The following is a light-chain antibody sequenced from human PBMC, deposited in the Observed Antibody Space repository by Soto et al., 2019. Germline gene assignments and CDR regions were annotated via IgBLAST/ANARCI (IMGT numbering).Light chain of an antibody. CDR3: QQYDVYST. Sequence: DIQISQSPSTLSASVGGTVTITCRASQSISSWLAWYQQKPGIAPKLLIYKASTLQGGVPSRFSGSGYGTVFTLTISRLQPDDSATYYCQQYDVYSTFGQGTKVEIK. CDR1: QSISSW. J-gene: IGKJ1*01. V-gene: IGKV1-5*03. CDR2: KAS.